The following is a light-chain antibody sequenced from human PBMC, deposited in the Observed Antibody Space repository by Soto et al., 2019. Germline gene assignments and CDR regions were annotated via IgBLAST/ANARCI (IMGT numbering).Light chain of an antibody. Sequence: EIVLTQSPGTLSLSPGERATLSCRASQSVSSNYLAWYQQKPGQAPRLLIYGASSRATGIPDRFSGSGSGTDFTLTISGLEPEDFAVYYCQQHGSSPFTFGPGTKVDIK. CDR1: QSVSSNY. CDR3: QQHGSSPFT. J-gene: IGKJ3*01. V-gene: IGKV3-20*01. CDR2: GAS.